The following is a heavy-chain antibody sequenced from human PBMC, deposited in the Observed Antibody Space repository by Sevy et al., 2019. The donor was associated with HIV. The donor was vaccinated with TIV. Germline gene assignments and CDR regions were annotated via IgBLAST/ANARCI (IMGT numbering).Heavy chain of an antibody. CDR3: VRWASYYASWALYFDY. V-gene: IGHV4-38-2*02. D-gene: IGHD3-10*01. J-gene: IGHJ4*02. Sequence: SETLSLICTVSGYFISSSYYWGWIRQPPGKGLEYIGTGHYDGRTYYNPSLMSRVTVSLDTSNNQFSLKVTSVTAADTARYCWVRWASYYASWALYFDYWGQGTLVTVSS. CDR2: GHYDGRT. CDR1: GYFISSSYY.